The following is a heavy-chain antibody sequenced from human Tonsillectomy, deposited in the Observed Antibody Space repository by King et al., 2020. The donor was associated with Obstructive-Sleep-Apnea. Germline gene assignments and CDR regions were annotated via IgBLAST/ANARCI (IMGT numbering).Heavy chain of an antibody. CDR3: TRPTEIYDFGSGENYYGMDV. V-gene: IGHV3-73*02. CDR2: IRNKANNYAT. Sequence: VQLVESGGGLVQPGGSLKLSCAASGFTFSGSALHWVRQASGKGPEWVGRIRNKANNYATAYAASVKGRFTISRDDSNNPAYLQMNSLKIEDTAVYYCTRPTEIYDFGSGENYYGMDVWGQGTTVTVSS. J-gene: IGHJ6*02. CDR1: GFTFSGSA. D-gene: IGHD3-3*01.